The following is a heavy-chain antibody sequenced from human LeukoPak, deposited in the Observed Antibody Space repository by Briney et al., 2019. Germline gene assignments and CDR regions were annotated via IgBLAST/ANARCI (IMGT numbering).Heavy chain of an antibody. D-gene: IGHD2-15*01. CDR3: ARSVGAVAATLYGMDV. CDR2: INPNSGGT. J-gene: IGHJ6*02. CDR1: GYTFTGYY. Sequence: ASVKVSCKASGYTFTGYYMHWVRQAPGQGPEWMGWINPNSGGTNYAQKFQGRVTMTRDTSISTAYMELSRLRSDDTAVYYCARSVGAVAATLYGMDVWGQGTTVTVSS. V-gene: IGHV1-2*02.